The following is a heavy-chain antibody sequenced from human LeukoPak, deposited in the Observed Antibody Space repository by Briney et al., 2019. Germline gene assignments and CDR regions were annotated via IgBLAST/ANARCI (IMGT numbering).Heavy chain of an antibody. J-gene: IGHJ4*02. CDR2: INHSGST. Sequence: SETLSLTCAVYGGSFSGYYWSWIRQPPGKGLEWIGEINHSGSTNYNPSLKSRVTISVDTSKNQFSLKPSSVTAADTAVYYCASLWGQAARPDYWGQGTLVTVSS. D-gene: IGHD6-6*01. V-gene: IGHV4-34*01. CDR1: GGSFSGYY. CDR3: ASLWGQAARPDY.